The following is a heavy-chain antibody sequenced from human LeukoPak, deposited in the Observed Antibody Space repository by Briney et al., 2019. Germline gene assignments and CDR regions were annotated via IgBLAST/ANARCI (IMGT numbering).Heavy chain of an antibody. Sequence: TGGSLRLSCAASGFTFSSYAMSWVRQAPGKGLEWVSAISGSGGSTYYADSVKGRFTISRDNSKNTLYLQMNSLRAEGTAVYYCAKDRVPNYYYDSSGYYYFDYWGQGTLVTVSS. D-gene: IGHD3-22*01. CDR3: AKDRVPNYYYDSSGYYYFDY. V-gene: IGHV3-23*01. J-gene: IGHJ4*02. CDR1: GFTFSSYA. CDR2: ISGSGGST.